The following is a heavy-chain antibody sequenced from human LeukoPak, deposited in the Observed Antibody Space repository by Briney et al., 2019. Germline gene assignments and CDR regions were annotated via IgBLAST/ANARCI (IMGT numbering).Heavy chain of an antibody. V-gene: IGHV3-9*01. J-gene: IGHJ3*02. CDR1: GFTFDDYA. CDR2: IGWNSGGI. Sequence: GGSLRLSCAASGFTFDDYAMHWVRQVPGKGLEWVSGIGWNSGGIGYADSVKGRFTISRDNAKNSLYLQMNSLRPEDTALFYCVKGTTLDAFDMWGQGTMVTVSS. D-gene: IGHD4-11*01. CDR3: VKGTTLDAFDM.